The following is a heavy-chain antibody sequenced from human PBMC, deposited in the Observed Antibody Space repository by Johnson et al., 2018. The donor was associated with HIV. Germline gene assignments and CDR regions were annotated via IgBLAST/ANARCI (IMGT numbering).Heavy chain of an antibody. CDR1: GFTFSSYA. V-gene: IGHV3-30*04. J-gene: IGHJ3*02. CDR2: ISYDGSYK. CDR3: ARPSVMTTLTTTPWAFNI. Sequence: VQLVESGGHVVQPGRSLRLSCAASGFTFSSYAMHWVRQAPGKGLEWVAIISYDGSYKFYADSVKGRFTISRDNSKNTLYLQMNSLRAEDTAVYYCARPSVMTTLTTTPWAFNIWGQGTMVTVSS. D-gene: IGHD4-17*01.